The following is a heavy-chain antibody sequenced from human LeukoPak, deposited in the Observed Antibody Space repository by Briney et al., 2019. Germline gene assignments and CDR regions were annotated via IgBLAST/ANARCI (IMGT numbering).Heavy chain of an antibody. J-gene: IGHJ3*02. CDR2: IYYSGST. D-gene: IGHD3-22*01. Sequence: PSETLSLTCTVSGGSISSYYWSWIRQPPGKGLEWIGYIYYSGSTNYNPSLKSRVTISVDTSKNQFSLKLSSVTAADTAVYYCGRAHYYDSSPDVFDIWGQGTMVTVSS. CDR3: GRAHYYDSSPDVFDI. CDR1: GGSISSYY. V-gene: IGHV4-59*01.